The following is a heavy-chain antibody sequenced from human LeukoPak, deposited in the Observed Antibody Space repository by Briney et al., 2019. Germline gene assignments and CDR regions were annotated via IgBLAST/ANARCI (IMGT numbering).Heavy chain of an antibody. CDR3: ARDRYYYDSSARYFDY. Sequence: PSETLSLTCTGSGGSISSYYWSWIRQPAGKGLEWIVRTHTSGSTNYSPSLKSRVTMSVETSKNQFSLKLSSVTAADTAVYYCARDRYYYDSSARYFDYWGQGTLVTVSS. CDR2: THTSGST. J-gene: IGHJ4*02. V-gene: IGHV4-4*07. D-gene: IGHD3-22*01. CDR1: GGSISSYY.